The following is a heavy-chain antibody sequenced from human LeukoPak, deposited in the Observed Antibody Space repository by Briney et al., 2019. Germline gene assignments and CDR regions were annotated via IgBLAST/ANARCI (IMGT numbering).Heavy chain of an antibody. CDR3: ARGTFYTAHFDY. V-gene: IGHV3-33*01. CDR2: IWYDGSNK. Sequence: GGSLRLSCAASGFTFSSYGMHWVRQAPGKGLEWVAVIWYDGSNKYYADSVRGRFTISRDNSKNTLYLQMNSLRAEDTAVYYCARGTFYTAHFDYWGQGTLVTVSS. D-gene: IGHD2/OR15-2a*01. CDR1: GFTFSSYG. J-gene: IGHJ4*02.